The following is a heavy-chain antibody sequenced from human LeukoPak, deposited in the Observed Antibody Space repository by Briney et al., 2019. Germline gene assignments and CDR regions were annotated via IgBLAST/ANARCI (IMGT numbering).Heavy chain of an antibody. J-gene: IGHJ4*02. Sequence: GESLKISCKGSGYSFTNYWIGWVRQMPGKGLEWMGIIYPGDSDTRYSPSFQGQVTISADKSISTAYLQWSSLKASDTAMYYCARPIQSKYQLPHYWGQGTLVTVSS. V-gene: IGHV5-51*01. CDR1: GYSFTNYW. CDR3: ARPIQSKYQLPHY. D-gene: IGHD2-2*01. CDR2: IYPGDSDT.